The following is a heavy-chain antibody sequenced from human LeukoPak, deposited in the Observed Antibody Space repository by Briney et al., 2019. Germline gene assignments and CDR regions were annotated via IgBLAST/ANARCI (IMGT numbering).Heavy chain of an antibody. D-gene: IGHD2-2*01. CDR2: IFYRGSP. Sequence: SETLSLTCTVSGGSISSSFWNWIRQPPGKGLEWIGSIFYRGSPYYNPSLNSRVTISIDTSKSQFSLELTSVTAADTAVYYCARGGGYCITISCYFDFWGQGTLVTVSS. CDR3: ARGGGYCITISCYFDF. J-gene: IGHJ4*02. CDR1: GGSISSSF. V-gene: IGHV4-59*12.